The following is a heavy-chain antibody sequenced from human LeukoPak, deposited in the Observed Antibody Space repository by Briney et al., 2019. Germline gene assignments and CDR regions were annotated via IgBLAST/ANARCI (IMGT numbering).Heavy chain of an antibody. Sequence: SETLSLTCAVSGGSISSSNWWSWVRQPPGKGLEWIGEIYHSGSTNYNPSLKSRVTISVDKSKNQFSLKLSSVTAADTAVYYCARDYYGSGSYYSTFGYWGQGTLVTVSS. CDR1: GGSISSSNW. J-gene: IGHJ4*02. CDR2: IYHSGST. D-gene: IGHD3-10*01. CDR3: ARDYYGSGSYYSTFGY. V-gene: IGHV4-4*02.